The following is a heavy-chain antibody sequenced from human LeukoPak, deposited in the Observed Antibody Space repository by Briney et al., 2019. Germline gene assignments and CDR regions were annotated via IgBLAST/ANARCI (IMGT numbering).Heavy chain of an antibody. CDR3: AREAYCGGDCSPPNWFDP. CDR2: IDPSDSYT. V-gene: IGHV5-10-1*01. Sequence: GESLQISCKGSGYSFTSYWISWVRQMPGKGLEWMGRIDPSDSYTNYSPSFQGHVTISADKSISTAYLQWSSLKASDTAMYYCAREAYCGGDCSPPNWFDPWGQGTLVTVSS. J-gene: IGHJ5*02. CDR1: GYSFTSYW. D-gene: IGHD2-21*02.